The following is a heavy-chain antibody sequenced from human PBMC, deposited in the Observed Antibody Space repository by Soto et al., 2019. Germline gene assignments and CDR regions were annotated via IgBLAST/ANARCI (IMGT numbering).Heavy chain of an antibody. CDR2: SRSKSNNYTA. Sequence: EVQLAVSGGGLVPPGGSLRLSCAASAFSFSDHYVDWVRQAPGKGLEWVGRSRSKSNNYTALYAASAKGRFTISRDDSRSSLSLQMNSLRTEDTAVYYCGVSGGRPYHYAMDVWAQGTTVIVSS. CDR1: AFSFSDHY. J-gene: IGHJ6*02. CDR3: GVSGGRPYHYAMDV. D-gene: IGHD6-25*01. V-gene: IGHV3-72*01.